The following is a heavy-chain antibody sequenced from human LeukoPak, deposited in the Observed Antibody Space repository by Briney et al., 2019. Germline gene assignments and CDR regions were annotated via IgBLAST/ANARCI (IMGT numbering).Heavy chain of an antibody. Sequence: GGSLRLSCGASGFTVKNNYMNWVRQAPGKGLEWVTGIYGDGSTYYADSVKGRFTISRDSSKNTLYLQMDSLRDEDTAVYYCAIGSYCSGGSCYPLFDYWGRGTLVTVSS. CDR2: IYGDGST. CDR1: GFTVKNNY. CDR3: AIGSYCSGGSCYPLFDY. J-gene: IGHJ4*02. V-gene: IGHV3-53*01. D-gene: IGHD2-15*01.